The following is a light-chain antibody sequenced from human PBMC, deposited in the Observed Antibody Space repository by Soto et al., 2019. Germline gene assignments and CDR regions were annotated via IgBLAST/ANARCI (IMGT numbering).Light chain of an antibody. CDR3: SSYTSNNFYV. V-gene: IGLV2-14*01. J-gene: IGLJ1*01. CDR2: EVG. CDR1: GSDISAYNY. Sequence: QSALTQPASVSGSPGQSITISCTGTGSDISAYNYVSWYQQHPGKAPKLMIYEVGDRPSGLSNRFSGSKSGNTASLTISRLQAEDEADYYRSSYTSNNFYVFGTGTKVTVL.